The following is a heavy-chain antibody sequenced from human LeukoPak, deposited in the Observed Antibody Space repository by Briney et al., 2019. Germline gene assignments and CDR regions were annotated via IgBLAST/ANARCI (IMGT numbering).Heavy chain of an antibody. Sequence: SETLSLTCTVSGGSISSSGYYWGWIRQPPGKGLEWIASIYYSGSTYYNPSLKSRVTISVDTSKNPLSLQLSSLTAADTAVYYCARHEYSGSYYGLSWFDPWGQGTLVTVSS. CDR2: IYYSGST. J-gene: IGHJ5*02. CDR3: ARHEYSGSYYGLSWFDP. D-gene: IGHD1-26*01. V-gene: IGHV4-39*01. CDR1: GGSISSSGYY.